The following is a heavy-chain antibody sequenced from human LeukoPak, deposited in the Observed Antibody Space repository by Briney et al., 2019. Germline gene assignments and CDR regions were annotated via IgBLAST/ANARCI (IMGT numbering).Heavy chain of an antibody. CDR3: AKDCGGDCFSSFDY. V-gene: IGHV3-74*01. J-gene: IGHJ4*02. Sequence: PGGSLRLSCAASGFTFSSYWMHWVRQAPGKGLVWVSRINSEGTSTSYADSVKGRFTISRDNAENTLYLQMNSLRAEDTAVYYCAKDCGGDCFSSFDYWGQGTLVTVSS. CDR2: INSEGTST. D-gene: IGHD2-21*02. CDR1: GFTFSSYW.